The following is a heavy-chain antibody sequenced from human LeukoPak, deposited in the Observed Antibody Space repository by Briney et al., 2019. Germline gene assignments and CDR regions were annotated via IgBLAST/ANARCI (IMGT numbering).Heavy chain of an antibody. J-gene: IGHJ4*02. Sequence: SETLSLTCTVSGGSISSYYWSWIRQPPGKGLEWIGYIYYSGSTNYNPSLKSRVTISVDTSKNQFSLKLSSVTAADTAVYYCARLHGGEGRHHDYWGQGTLVTVSS. D-gene: IGHD2-21*01. CDR2: IYYSGST. V-gene: IGHV4-59*08. CDR1: GGSISSYY. CDR3: ARLHGGEGRHHDY.